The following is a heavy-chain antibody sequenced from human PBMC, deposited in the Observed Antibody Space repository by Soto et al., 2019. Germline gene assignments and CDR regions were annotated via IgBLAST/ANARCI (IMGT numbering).Heavy chain of an antibody. CDR1: GFSISRFS. D-gene: IGHD3-9*01. CDR2: MYYSGTT. J-gene: IGHJ4*02. CDR3: ARGPTITTDF. V-gene: IGHV4-59*01. Sequence: SETLSLTCTISGFSISRFSCPWVRQPPGKGLEWIAYMYYSGTTDYNPSLKSRVSMSLDSSTNQFSLRLSSVTAADTAVYFCARGPTITTDFWGRGILVTVSS.